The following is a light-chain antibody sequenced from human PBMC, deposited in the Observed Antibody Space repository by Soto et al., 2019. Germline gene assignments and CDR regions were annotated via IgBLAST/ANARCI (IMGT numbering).Light chain of an antibody. CDR2: EVY. J-gene: IGLJ1*01. CDR3: CSYAGSSVYV. V-gene: IGLV2-23*02. CDR1: NSDVGGYDR. Sequence: QSVLTRPASVSGSPGQSITISCTGTNSDVGGYDRVSWYQHHPGKAPKLLIFEVYNRPSGISDRFSGSKSGDTASLAISGLQAEDEADYYCCSYAGSSVYVFGTGTKVTVL.